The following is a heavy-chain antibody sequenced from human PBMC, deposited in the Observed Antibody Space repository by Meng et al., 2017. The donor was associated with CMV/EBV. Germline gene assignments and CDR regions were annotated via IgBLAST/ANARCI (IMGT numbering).Heavy chain of an antibody. Sequence: SGFTFSSYSMNWVRQAPGKGLERVSSISSSSSYIYYADSVKGRFTISRDNAKNSLYLQMNSLRAEDTAVYYCARAYYYDSSGYYVFDYWGQGTLVTVSS. CDR3: ARAYYYDSSGYYVFDY. CDR1: GFTFSSYS. D-gene: IGHD3-22*01. J-gene: IGHJ4*02. CDR2: ISSSSSYI. V-gene: IGHV3-21*01.